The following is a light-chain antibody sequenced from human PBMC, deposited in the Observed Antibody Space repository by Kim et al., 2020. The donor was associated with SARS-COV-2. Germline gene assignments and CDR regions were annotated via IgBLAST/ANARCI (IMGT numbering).Light chain of an antibody. CDR1: RLRTPY. CDR3: HSRYSSCTYSL. Sequence: ALGQPVRITCQGDRLRTPYARWDQQRPGQAPVPVTYGKTKRPSGIPDRFSGSASGNPASLTISGAQAEDEADYYCHSRYSSCTYSLFGGGTQLTVL. J-gene: IGLJ7*01. V-gene: IGLV3-19*01. CDR2: GKT.